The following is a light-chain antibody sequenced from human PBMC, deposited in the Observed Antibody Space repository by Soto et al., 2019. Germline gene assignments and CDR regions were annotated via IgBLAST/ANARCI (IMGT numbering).Light chain of an antibody. CDR2: AAS. CDR3: QQHNSYPRT. J-gene: IGKJ2*02. Sequence: DIQLTQSPSFLSASVGDRVTITCRASQGISSSLAWYQQRPGKAPKLLMHAASTLQSGVPSRFSGSGSGTEFTLTISSLQPEDFATYYCQQHNSYPRTFGQGTKLEIK. V-gene: IGKV1-9*01. CDR1: QGISSS.